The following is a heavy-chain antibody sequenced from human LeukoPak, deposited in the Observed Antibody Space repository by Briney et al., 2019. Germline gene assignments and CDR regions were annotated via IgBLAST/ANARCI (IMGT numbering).Heavy chain of an antibody. Sequence: GGYLRLYCAASGFTFSSYAMHWVRQAQGKGLGWVAVISYDGSNKYYADSVKGRFTISRDNSKNTLYLQMNSLRAEDTAVYYCASSARGRGSTRVWGQGTLVTVSS. CDR2: ISYDGSNK. V-gene: IGHV3-30-3*01. J-gene: IGHJ4*02. CDR1: GFTFSSYA. CDR3: ASSARGRGSTRV. D-gene: IGHD2-2*01.